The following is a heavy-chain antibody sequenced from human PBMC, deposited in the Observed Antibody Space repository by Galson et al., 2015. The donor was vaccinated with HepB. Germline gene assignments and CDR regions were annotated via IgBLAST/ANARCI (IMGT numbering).Heavy chain of an antibody. Sequence: SLRLSCAASGFTFSSYAMSWVRQAPGKGLEWVSAISGSGGSTYYADSVKGRFTISRDNSKNTLYLQMNSLRAEDTAVYYCAKLGTGYSSSWYNWFDPWGQGTLVTVSS. CDR3: AKLGTGYSSSWYNWFDP. V-gene: IGHV3-23*01. D-gene: IGHD6-13*01. CDR1: GFTFSSYA. J-gene: IGHJ5*02. CDR2: ISGSGGST.